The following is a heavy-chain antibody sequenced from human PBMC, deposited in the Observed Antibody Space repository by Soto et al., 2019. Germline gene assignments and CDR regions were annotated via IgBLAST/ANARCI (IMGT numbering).Heavy chain of an antibody. CDR2: IYHSGST. Sequence: SETLSLICAVSGGSISSSNWWSWVRQPPGKGLEWIGEIYHSGSTNYNPSLKSRVTISVDKSKNQFSLKLSSVTAADTAVYYCARAAMGGSSWPFDYWGQGTLVTVS. CDR3: ARAAMGGSSWPFDY. J-gene: IGHJ4*02. D-gene: IGHD6-13*01. V-gene: IGHV4-4*02. CDR1: GGSISSSNW.